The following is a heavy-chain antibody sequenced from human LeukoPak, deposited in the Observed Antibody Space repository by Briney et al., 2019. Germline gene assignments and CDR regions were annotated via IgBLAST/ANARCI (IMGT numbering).Heavy chain of an antibody. Sequence: GGSLRLSCEASGFTFGSFAMHWVRQAPGEGLDWIAGIFGSGGSPHYADSVKGRFTISRDNSKNTVYLQINSLRAEDTAVYYCGKTTAGYSSGQKPAWPVDYWGQGTLVTVSS. J-gene: IGHJ4*02. D-gene: IGHD5-18*01. V-gene: IGHV3-23*01. CDR2: IFGSGGSP. CDR3: GKTTAGYSSGQKPAWPVDY. CDR1: GFTFGSFA.